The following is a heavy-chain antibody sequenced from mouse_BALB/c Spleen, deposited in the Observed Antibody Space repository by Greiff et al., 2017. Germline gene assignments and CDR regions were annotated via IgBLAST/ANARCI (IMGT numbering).Heavy chain of an antibody. D-gene: IGHD1-1*02. Sequence: DVKLVESGGGLVKLGGSLKLSCAASGFTFSSYYMSWVRQTPEKRLELVAAINSNGGSTYYQDTVKGRFTISRDNAKNTLYLQMSSLKSEDTALYYCARHGNYAMDYWGQGTSVTVSS. J-gene: IGHJ4*01. CDR2: INSNGGST. CDR3: ARHGNYAMDY. V-gene: IGHV5-6-2*01. CDR1: GFTFSSYY.